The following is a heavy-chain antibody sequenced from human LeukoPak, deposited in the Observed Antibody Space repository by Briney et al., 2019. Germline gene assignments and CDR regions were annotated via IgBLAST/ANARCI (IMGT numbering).Heavy chain of an antibody. J-gene: IGHJ5*02. Sequence: SETLSLTCAVYGGSFSGYYWSWVRQPPGKGLEWIGEIYHSGSTNYNPSLESRVTISVDKSKNQFSLKLSSVTAADTAVYYCARWRVSLAFDPWGQGTLVTVSS. V-gene: IGHV4-34*01. CDR3: ARWRVSLAFDP. CDR2: IYHSGST. CDR1: GGSFSGYY. D-gene: IGHD3-16*01.